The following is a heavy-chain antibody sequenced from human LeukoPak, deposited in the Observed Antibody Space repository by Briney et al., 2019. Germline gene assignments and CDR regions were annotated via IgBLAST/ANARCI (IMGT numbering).Heavy chain of an antibody. V-gene: IGHV3-53*01. Sequence: GGSLRLSCAVSGFTVSSNSMSWVRQAPGKGLEWVSILNSGGGTDYADSVKGRFTISRDNSKNTLYLGMNSLRVEDTAVYYCAREYCSGGSCYRRQYYFDYWGQGTLVTVSS. CDR3: AREYCSGGSCYRRQYYFDY. CDR1: GFTVSSNS. D-gene: IGHD2-15*01. CDR2: LNSGGGT. J-gene: IGHJ4*02.